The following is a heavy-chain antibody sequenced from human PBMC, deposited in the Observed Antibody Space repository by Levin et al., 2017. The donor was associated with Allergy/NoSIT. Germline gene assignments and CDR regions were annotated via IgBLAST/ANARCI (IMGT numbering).Heavy chain of an antibody. Sequence: KVSCKGSGYSFTSYWISWVRQMPGKGLEWMGRIDPSDSYTNYSPSFQGHVTISADKSISTAYLQWSSLKASDTAMYYCARLSCSGGSCYPNFDYWGQGTLVTVSS. J-gene: IGHJ4*02. CDR3: ARLSCSGGSCYPNFDY. CDR1: GYSFTSYW. CDR2: IDPSDSYT. D-gene: IGHD2-15*01. V-gene: IGHV5-10-1*01.